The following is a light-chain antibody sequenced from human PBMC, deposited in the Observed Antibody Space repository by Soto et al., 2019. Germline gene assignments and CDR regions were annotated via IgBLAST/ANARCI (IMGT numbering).Light chain of an antibody. Sequence: EIGLTQSPATLSLYPGERATLSCRASQSVSSSYLAWYQQRRGQAPRLLIYDASNRASGTPARFSGSGSETDFTLTISSLEPEDFAVYYCQHRLNWPVTFGQGTRV. V-gene: IGKV3D-20*02. CDR1: QSVSSSY. CDR2: DAS. J-gene: IGKJ1*01. CDR3: QHRLNWPVT.